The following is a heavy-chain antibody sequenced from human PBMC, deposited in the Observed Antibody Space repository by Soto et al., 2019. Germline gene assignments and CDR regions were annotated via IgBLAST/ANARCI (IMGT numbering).Heavy chain of an antibody. CDR3: AKVPIMVRPPYYFDY. CDR1: GFTFSSYA. CDR2: ISGSGGST. Sequence: GGSLRLSCAASGFTFSSYAMSWVRQAPGKGLEWVSAISGSGGSTYYADSVKGRFTISRDNSKNTLYLQMNSLRAEDTAVYYCAKVPIMVRPPYYFDYWGQGTLVTAPQ. J-gene: IGHJ4*02. D-gene: IGHD3-10*01. V-gene: IGHV3-23*01.